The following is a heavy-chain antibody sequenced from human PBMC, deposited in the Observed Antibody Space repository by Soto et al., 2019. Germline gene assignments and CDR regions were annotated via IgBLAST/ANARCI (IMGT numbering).Heavy chain of an antibody. D-gene: IGHD2-21*01. CDR3: TIGSWSGEVFDI. CDR1: GGTFSTYS. Sequence: QVQLVQSGAEVKKPGSSVKVSCKDSGGTFSTYSMFWVRQAPGQGLEWIGRIIPMLGIRNYAQRFQDRGTMTEAKSTATAHMELSSLRSEDMGLYYCTIGSWSGEVFDIWCQGTMVTVSS. V-gene: IGHV1-69*02. J-gene: IGHJ3*02. CDR2: IIPMLGIR.